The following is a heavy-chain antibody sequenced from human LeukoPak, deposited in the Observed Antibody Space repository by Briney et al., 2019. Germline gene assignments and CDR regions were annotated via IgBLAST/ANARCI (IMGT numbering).Heavy chain of an antibody. CDR1: GFTFDDYA. Sequence: PGGSLRLSCAASGFTFDDYAMHWVRQAPGKGLEWVSGISWNSGSIGYADSVKGRFTISRDNAKNSLYLQMNSLRAEDTALYYCAKGIVRSWFDPWGQGTLVTVSS. J-gene: IGHJ5*02. CDR2: ISWNSGSI. V-gene: IGHV3-9*01. CDR3: AKGIVRSWFDP. D-gene: IGHD2-15*01.